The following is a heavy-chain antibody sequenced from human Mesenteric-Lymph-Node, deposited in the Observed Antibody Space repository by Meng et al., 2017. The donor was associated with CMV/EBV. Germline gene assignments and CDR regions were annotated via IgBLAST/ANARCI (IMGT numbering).Heavy chain of an antibody. D-gene: IGHD3-3*01. J-gene: IGHJ6*04. CDR2: VSSSDTYK. CDR1: GFYISAYH. V-gene: IGHV3-21*01. CDR3: AREVVRVVTSAGMDA. Sequence: GGSLRLSCAASGFYISAYHMNWVRHVPGKGLEWVSSVSSSDTYKFYGDSVKGRFTISRDNAKNSLYLQMSSLRAEDTAIYYCAREVVRVVTSAGMDAWGEGTAVTVSS.